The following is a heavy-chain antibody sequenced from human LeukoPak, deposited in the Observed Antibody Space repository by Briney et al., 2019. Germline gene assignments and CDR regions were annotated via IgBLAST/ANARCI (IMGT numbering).Heavy chain of an antibody. D-gene: IGHD3-22*01. V-gene: IGHV4-38-2*01. CDR1: GYSISSGYY. J-gene: IGHJ4*02. CDR2: IYHSGST. CDR3: ARPSSGYYRVDY. Sequence: SETLSLXCAVSGYSISSGYYWGWIRQPPGKGLEWRGSIYHSGSTYYNPSLKSRVTISVDTSKYQFSLKLSSVTAADTAVYYCARPSSGYYRVDYWGQGTLVTVSS.